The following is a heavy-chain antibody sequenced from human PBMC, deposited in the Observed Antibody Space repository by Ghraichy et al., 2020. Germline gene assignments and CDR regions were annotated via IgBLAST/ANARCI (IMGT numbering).Heavy chain of an antibody. Sequence: LSLTCAASGFTFSDYYMSWIRQAPGKGLEWVSYISSSGSTIYYADSVKGRFTISRDNAKNSLYLQMNSLRAEDTAVYYCARAMASQTDYYYYGMDVWGQGTTVTVSS. CDR3: ARAMASQTDYYYYGMDV. J-gene: IGHJ6*02. CDR1: GFTFSDYY. V-gene: IGHV3-11*01. CDR2: ISSSGSTI. D-gene: IGHD3-10*01.